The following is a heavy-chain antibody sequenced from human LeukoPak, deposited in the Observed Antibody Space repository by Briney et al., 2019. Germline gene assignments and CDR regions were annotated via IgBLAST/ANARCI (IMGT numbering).Heavy chain of an antibody. CDR3: ASFWIVDRKFDY. V-gene: IGHV4-39*01. J-gene: IGHJ4*02. Sequence: SETLSLTCTVSGGSISRSSYYWGWIRQPPGKGLEWIGSIYYSGSTYYNPSLKSRVTISVDTSKNQFSLKLSSVTAADTAVYYCASFWIVDRKFDYWGQGTPVTVSS. D-gene: IGHD1-14*01. CDR2: IYYSGST. CDR1: GGSISRSSYY.